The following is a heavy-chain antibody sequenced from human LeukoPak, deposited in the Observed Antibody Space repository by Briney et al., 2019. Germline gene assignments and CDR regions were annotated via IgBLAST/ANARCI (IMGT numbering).Heavy chain of an antibody. CDR2: ISGSGGST. J-gene: IGHJ4*02. Sequence: GGSLRLSCAASGFTFSSYAMSWVRQAPGQGLEWVSAISGSGGSTYYADSVKGRFTISRDNSKNTLYLQMNSLRAEDTAVYYCAKGRPFSEYYYDSSGYFANPDYWGQGTLVTVSS. V-gene: IGHV3-23*01. D-gene: IGHD3-22*01. CDR3: AKGRPFSEYYYDSSGYFANPDY. CDR1: GFTFSSYA.